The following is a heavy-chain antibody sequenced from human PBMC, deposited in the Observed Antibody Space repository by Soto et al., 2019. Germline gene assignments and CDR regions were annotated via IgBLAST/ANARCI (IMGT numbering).Heavy chain of an antibody. Sequence: GGSLRLSCAASGFTFSSYEMNWVRQAPGKGLEWVSYSSSSGSTMYYADSVKGRFTISRDNAKNSLYLQMNSLKAEDTAVYYCARENYGDSLYYFDYWGQGNLVTVSS. J-gene: IGHJ4*02. D-gene: IGHD4-17*01. CDR2: SSSSGSTM. V-gene: IGHV3-48*03. CDR1: GFTFSSYE. CDR3: ARENYGDSLYYFDY.